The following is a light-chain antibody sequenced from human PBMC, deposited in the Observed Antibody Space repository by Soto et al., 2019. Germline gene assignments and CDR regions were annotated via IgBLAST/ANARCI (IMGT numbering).Light chain of an antibody. CDR3: QQYFSAPRT. CDR1: QSVLYSSNNKNY. CDR2: WAS. J-gene: IGKJ1*01. V-gene: IGKV4-1*01. Sequence: DIVMTQFPDSLAVSLGERATINCQSSQSVLYSSNNKNYLAWYQQKSGQSPKLLIYWASTRESGVPDRFSGSGYGTDFTLTISSLQAEDVAVYYCQQYFSAPRTFGQGTKVEIK.